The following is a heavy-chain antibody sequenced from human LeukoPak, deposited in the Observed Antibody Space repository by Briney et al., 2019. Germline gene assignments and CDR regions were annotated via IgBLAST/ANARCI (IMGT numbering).Heavy chain of an antibody. J-gene: IGHJ4*02. V-gene: IGHV3-21*01. D-gene: IGHD3-22*01. CDR2: ISSSSSYI. CDR1: GFTFSSYS. Sequence: PGGSLRLSCAASGFTFSSYSMNWVRQAPGKGLEWVSSISSSSSYIYYADSVKGRFTISRDNAKNSLYLQMNSLRAEDTAVYYCARGETYYYDSSGYYPFDYWGQGTLVTVSS. CDR3: ARGETYYYDSSGYYPFDY.